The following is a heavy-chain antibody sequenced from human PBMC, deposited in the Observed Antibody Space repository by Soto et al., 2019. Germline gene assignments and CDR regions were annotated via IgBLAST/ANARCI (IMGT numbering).Heavy chain of an antibody. CDR2: ISFDGGNQ. Sequence: QVQLVQSGGGVVQPGRSLRLSCAASGFDFNTYGLHWVRQAPGKGLEWVAGISFDGGNQYYADSVKGRFTISRDKSNNTLYLQMNSLGAEDTATYYCAKDSSVTAAASGGWFDPWGQGTLVIVSS. CDR3: AKDSSVTAAASGGWFDP. J-gene: IGHJ5*02. CDR1: GFDFNTYG. D-gene: IGHD2-2*01. V-gene: IGHV3-30*18.